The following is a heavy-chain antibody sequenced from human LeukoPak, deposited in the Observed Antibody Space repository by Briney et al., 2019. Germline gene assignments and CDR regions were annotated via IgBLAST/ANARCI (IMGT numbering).Heavy chain of an antibody. D-gene: IGHD6-19*01. CDR1: GYTFTSYY. V-gene: IGHV1-69*13. J-gene: IGHJ4*02. CDR3: ARDMDSGSPIDY. CDR2: IIPIFGTA. Sequence: ASVKVSCKASGYTFTSYYMHWVRQAPGQGLEWMGGIIPIFGTANYAQKFQGRVTITADESTSTAYMELSSLRSEDTAVYYCARDMDSGSPIDYWGQGTLVTVSS.